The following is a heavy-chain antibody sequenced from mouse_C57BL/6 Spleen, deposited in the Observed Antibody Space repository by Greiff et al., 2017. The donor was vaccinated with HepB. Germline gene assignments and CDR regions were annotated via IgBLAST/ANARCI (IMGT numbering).Heavy chain of an antibody. V-gene: IGHV1-15*01. CDR1: GYTFTDYE. J-gene: IGHJ1*03. CDR3: TRKTGTYFDV. Sequence: QVQLQQSGAELVRPGASVTLSCKASGYTFTDYEMHWAKQTPVHGLEWIGAIDPETGGTAYNQKFKGKAILTADKSSSTAYMELRSLTSEDSAVYYCTRKTGTYFDVWGTGTTVTVSS. CDR2: IDPETGGT. D-gene: IGHD4-1*01.